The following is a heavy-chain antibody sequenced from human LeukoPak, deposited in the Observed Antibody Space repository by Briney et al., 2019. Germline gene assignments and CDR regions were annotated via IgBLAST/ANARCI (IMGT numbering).Heavy chain of an antibody. CDR2: LSGTRDSRGA. Sequence: GGSLRLSCAASGFTFSLSAMTWVRQAPGKGLEWVASLSGTRDSRGAIYADSVKGRFTISRDDSKSTLFLRMNRLTAEDTAIYYCAKTRSSSSHYFSFMDVWAKGVTVTVSS. CDR3: AKTRSSSSHYFSFMDV. V-gene: IGHV3-23*01. CDR1: GFTFSLSA. J-gene: IGHJ6*03. D-gene: IGHD6-6*01.